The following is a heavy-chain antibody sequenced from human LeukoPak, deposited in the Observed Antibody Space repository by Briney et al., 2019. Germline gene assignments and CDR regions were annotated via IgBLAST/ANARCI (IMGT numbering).Heavy chain of an antibody. J-gene: IGHJ4*02. V-gene: IGHV3-23*01. CDR2: ISGSGGST. Sequence: GGSLRLSCAASGFTFSSYAMSWVRQAPGKGLEWVSAISGSGGSTYYADSVKGRFTISRDNSKNTLYLQMNSLRAEDTAVYYCAKDHSITIFGVVINDYWGQGTLVTVSS. D-gene: IGHD3-3*01. CDR1: GFTFSSYA. CDR3: AKDHSITIFGVVINDY.